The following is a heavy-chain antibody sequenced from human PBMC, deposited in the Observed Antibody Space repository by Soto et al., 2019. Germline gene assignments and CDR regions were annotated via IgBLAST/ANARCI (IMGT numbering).Heavy chain of an antibody. CDR1: GYTFTSYG. J-gene: IGHJ4*02. CDR2: ISAYNGNT. V-gene: IGHV1-18*01. Sequence: GASVKVSCKASGYTFTSYGISWVRQAPGQGLERMGWISAYNGNTNYAQKLQGRVTMTTDTSTSTAYMELRSLRSDDTAVYDCSSELLSGCLYYLAQGTLVTVSS. D-gene: IGHD3-22*01. CDR3: SSELLSGCLYY.